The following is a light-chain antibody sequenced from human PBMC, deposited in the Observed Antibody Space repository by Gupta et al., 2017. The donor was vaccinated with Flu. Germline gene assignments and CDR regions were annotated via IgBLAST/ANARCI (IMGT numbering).Light chain of an antibody. CDR3: HQYDSRPHT. CDR2: DAS. CDR1: QGISSY. J-gene: IGKJ4*01. Sequence: GERATISCGASQGISSYFTWYQQKPGKAPKLLIYDASNLETGVPSRFSGSGSGTDFTFTISSLQAEDFAAFYCHQYDSRPHTFGRGTKVEIK. V-gene: IGKV1-33*01.